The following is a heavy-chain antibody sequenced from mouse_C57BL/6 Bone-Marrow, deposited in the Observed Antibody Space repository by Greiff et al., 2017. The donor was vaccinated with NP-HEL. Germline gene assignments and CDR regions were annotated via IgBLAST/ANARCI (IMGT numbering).Heavy chain of an antibody. D-gene: IGHD1-1*01. J-gene: IGHJ2*01. CDR1: GFNIKDDY. CDR3: TNYGYYFYY. CDR2: IDPENGDT. V-gene: IGHV14-4*01. Sequence: VHVKQSGAELVRPGASVKLSCTASGFNIKDDYMHWVKQRPEQGLEWIGWIDPENGDTEYASKFQGKATITADTSSNTAYLQPSSLTSEDTAVYYCTNYGYYFYYWGQGTTLTVSS.